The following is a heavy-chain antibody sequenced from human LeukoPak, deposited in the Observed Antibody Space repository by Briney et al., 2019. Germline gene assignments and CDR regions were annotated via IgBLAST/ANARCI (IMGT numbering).Heavy chain of an antibody. CDR2: ISSSSSYI. V-gene: IGHV3-21*01. CDR3: ARDQTRIAAAGPHIYYYYYGMDV. Sequence: GGSLRLSRAASGFTFSSYSMNWVRQAPGKGLEWVSSISSSSSYIYYADSVKGRFTISRDNAKNSLYLQMNSLRAEDTAVYYCARDQTRIAAAGPHIYYYYYGMDVWGQGTTVTVSS. CDR1: GFTFSSYS. D-gene: IGHD6-13*01. J-gene: IGHJ6*02.